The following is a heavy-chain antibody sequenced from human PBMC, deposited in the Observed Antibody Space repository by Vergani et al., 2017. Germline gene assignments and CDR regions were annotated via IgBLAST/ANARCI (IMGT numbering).Heavy chain of an antibody. J-gene: IGHJ4*02. V-gene: IGHV5-51*01. CDR2: IYPGDSDT. CDR3: ARHSSPRWLQSPDDY. CDR1: GYSLTSYW. D-gene: IGHD5-24*01. Sequence: EVQLVQSGAEVKKPGESLKISCTGSGYSLTSYWIGWVRQMPGKGLEWMGIIYPGDSDTRYSPSFQGQVTISADKSISTAYLQWSSLKASDTAMYYCARHSSPRWLQSPDDYWGQGTLVTVSS.